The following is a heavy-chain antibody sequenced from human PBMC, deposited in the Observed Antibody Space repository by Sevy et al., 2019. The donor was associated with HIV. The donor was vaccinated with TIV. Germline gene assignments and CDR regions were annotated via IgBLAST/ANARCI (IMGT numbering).Heavy chain of an antibody. CDR1: GFTFSSYG. J-gene: IGHJ4*02. CDR2: IWYDESNK. Sequence: GSLRLSCAVSGFTFSSYGMHWVRQAPGKGLEWAAGIWYDESNKYYADSVKGRFTISRDNSKNTLYLQMNSLRAEDTAVYYCARDGEYCTNGVCSWGLFDYWGQGTLVTVSS. V-gene: IGHV3-33*01. D-gene: IGHD2-8*01. CDR3: ARDGEYCTNGVCSWGLFDY.